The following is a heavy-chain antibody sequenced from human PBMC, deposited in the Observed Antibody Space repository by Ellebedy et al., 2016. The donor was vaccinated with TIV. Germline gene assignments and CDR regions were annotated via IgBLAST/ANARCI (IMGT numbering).Heavy chain of an antibody. Sequence: PGGSLRLSCGVSGITFSSYSMTWVRQAPGKGLEWLAYIDTSSTNIHYADSVKGRFSISRDNAKNSLFLQMNNLRADDTAVYYCACPAVGFGSGYNEHWGQGTLVTVSS. CDR1: GITFSSYS. V-gene: IGHV3-48*04. CDR3: ACPAVGFGSGYNEH. J-gene: IGHJ4*02. D-gene: IGHD3-3*01. CDR2: IDTSSTNI.